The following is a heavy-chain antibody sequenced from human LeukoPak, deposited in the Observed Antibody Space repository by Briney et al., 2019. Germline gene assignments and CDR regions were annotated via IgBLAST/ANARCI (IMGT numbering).Heavy chain of an antibody. D-gene: IGHD6-13*01. J-gene: IGHJ3*02. Sequence: GGSLRLSCAASGFTFSDYYMSWIRQAPGKGLEWVSYISSSGSTIYYADSVKGRFTISRDNAKNSLYLQMNSLRAEDTAVYYCASWIATEEYGYACDIWAQGTMVTVSS. CDR2: ISSSGSTI. CDR1: GFTFSDYY. V-gene: IGHV3-11*04. CDR3: ASWIATEEYGYACDI.